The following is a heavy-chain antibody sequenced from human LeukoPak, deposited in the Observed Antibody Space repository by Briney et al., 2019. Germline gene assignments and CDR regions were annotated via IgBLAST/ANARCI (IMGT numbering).Heavy chain of an antibody. V-gene: IGHV3-33*01. CDR3: ARDISYNSLDY. CDR2: IWYDGSKK. D-gene: IGHD1-14*01. J-gene: IGHJ4*02. Sequence: GGSLRLSCAASGFTFSSHGFYWVRQAPGKGLEWVAVIWYDGSKKYYADSVKGRSTISRDNSKNTLYLEMNSLRAEDTALYYCARDISYNSLDYWGQGTLVIVSS. CDR1: GFTFSSHG.